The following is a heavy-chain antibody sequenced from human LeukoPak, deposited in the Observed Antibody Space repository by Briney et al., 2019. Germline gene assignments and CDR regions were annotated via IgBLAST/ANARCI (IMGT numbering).Heavy chain of an antibody. V-gene: IGHV1-46*01. CDR2: INPSGGST. J-gene: IGHJ4*02. CDR1: GYTFTSYD. Sequence: ASVKVSCKASGYTFTSYDINWVRQATGQGLEWMGIINPSGGSTSYAQKFQGRVTMTRDTSTSTVYMELSSLRSEDTAVYYCARMYSSGYNYFDYWGQGTLDTVSS. CDR3: ARMYSSGYNYFDY. D-gene: IGHD6-19*01.